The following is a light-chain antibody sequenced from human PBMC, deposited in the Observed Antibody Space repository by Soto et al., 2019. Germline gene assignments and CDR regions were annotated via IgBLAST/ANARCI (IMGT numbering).Light chain of an antibody. CDR1: QSVSSN. CDR3: QNYNDRPPWT. Sequence: EIVMTQSPATLSVSPGERATLSCRASQSVSSNLAWYQQKPGQSPRLLIYGASTRATGIPARFSGSGSETEFTLTISTLQSEDFAVYYCQNYNDRPPWTFGQGTKVDIK. CDR2: GAS. V-gene: IGKV3-15*01. J-gene: IGKJ1*01.